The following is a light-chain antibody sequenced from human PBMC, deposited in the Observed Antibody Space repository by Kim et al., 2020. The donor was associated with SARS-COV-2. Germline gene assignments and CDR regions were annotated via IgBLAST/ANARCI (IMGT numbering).Light chain of an antibody. V-gene: IGKV3-15*01. J-gene: IGKJ1*01. Sequence: SLGERATLSCRASQSVSDNLAWYQQKPGQPPRLLIYGASTRATGIPARFSGSGSGTEFTLPISSLQSEDSSVYYCQQYDDWPPWTFGQGTKVDIK. CDR1: QSVSDN. CDR2: GAS. CDR3: QQYDDWPPWT.